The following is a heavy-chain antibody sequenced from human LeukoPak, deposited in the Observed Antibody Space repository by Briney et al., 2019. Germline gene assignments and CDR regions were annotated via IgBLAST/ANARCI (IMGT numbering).Heavy chain of an antibody. J-gene: IGHJ4*02. Sequence: PGGSLRLSCAASGFTFSSYAMSWVRQAPGKGLEWVSAISGSGGSTYYADSVKGRFTISRDNSKNTLYLQMNSLRAEDTAVYYCAKERLYDFWSGYFFDYWGQGTLVTVSS. CDR3: AKERLYDFWSGYFFDY. CDR1: GFTFSSYA. V-gene: IGHV3-23*01. CDR2: ISGSGGST. D-gene: IGHD3-3*01.